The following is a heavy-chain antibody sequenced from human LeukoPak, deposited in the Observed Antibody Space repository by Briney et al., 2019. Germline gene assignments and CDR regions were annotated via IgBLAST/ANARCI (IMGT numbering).Heavy chain of an antibody. CDR2: MNPNSGNT. Sequence: ASVKVSCKASGYTFTSYDINWVRQATGQGLEWMGWMNPNSGNTGYAQKLQGRVTMTTDTSTSTAYMELRSLRSDDTAVYYCARDSGIYXSDYWGQGTLVTVSS. V-gene: IGHV1-8*01. J-gene: IGHJ4*02. D-gene: IGHD3-10*01. CDR1: GYTFTSYD. CDR3: ARDSGIYXSDY.